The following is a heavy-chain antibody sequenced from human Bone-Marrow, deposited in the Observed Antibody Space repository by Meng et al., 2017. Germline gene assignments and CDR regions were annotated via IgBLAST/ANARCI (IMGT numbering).Heavy chain of an antibody. D-gene: IGHD6-13*01. Sequence: GESLKISCAASGFTFSSYWMHWVRQAPGKGLVWVSRINSDGSSTSYADSVKGRFTISRDNAKNTLYLQMNSLRAEDTAVYYCARTRRIAAAGTMYYYYGMDVWGHGTTVTVSS. J-gene: IGHJ6*02. CDR1: GFTFSSYW. CDR2: INSDGSST. V-gene: IGHV3-74*01. CDR3: ARTRRIAAAGTMYYYYGMDV.